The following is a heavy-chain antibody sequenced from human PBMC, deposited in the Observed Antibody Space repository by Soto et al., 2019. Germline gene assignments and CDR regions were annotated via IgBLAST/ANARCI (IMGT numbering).Heavy chain of an antibody. D-gene: IGHD4-17*01. CDR1: GFTFSDYY. CDR3: ARSPYGDYGVLFDY. V-gene: IGHV3-11*01. CDR2: ISSSGSTI. Sequence: PGGSLRLSCAASGFTFSDYYVSWIRQAPGKGLEWVSYISSSGSTIYYADSVKGRFTISRDNAKSSLYLQMNSLRAEDTAVYYCARSPYGDYGVLFDYWGQGTLVTVSS. J-gene: IGHJ4*02.